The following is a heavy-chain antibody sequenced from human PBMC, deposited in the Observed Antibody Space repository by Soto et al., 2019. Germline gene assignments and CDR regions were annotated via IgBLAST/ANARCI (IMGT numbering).Heavy chain of an antibody. CDR1: GGSISSYY. CDR3: ARRYGASLDY. D-gene: IGHD4-17*01. CDR2: IYYSGST. V-gene: IGHV4-59*01. J-gene: IGHJ4*02. Sequence: SQTLSLTCTVSGGSISSYYWSWIRQPPGKGLEWIGYIYYSGSTNYNPSLKSRVTISVDTSKNQFSLKLSSVTAADTAVYYCARRYGASLDYWGQGTLVTVSS.